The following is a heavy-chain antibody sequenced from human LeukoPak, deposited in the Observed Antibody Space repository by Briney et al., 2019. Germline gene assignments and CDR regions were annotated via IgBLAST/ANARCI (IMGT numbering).Heavy chain of an antibody. D-gene: IGHD6-19*01. Sequence: PGGSLRLSCAASGFTFSSYAMHWVRQAPGKGLEWVAVISYDGSNKYYADSVKGRFTISRDNSKNTLYLQMNSLRAEDTAVYYRARDRTAVAGIFDYWGQGTLVTVSS. J-gene: IGHJ4*02. CDR2: ISYDGSNK. CDR3: ARDRTAVAGIFDY. V-gene: IGHV3-30*04. CDR1: GFTFSSYA.